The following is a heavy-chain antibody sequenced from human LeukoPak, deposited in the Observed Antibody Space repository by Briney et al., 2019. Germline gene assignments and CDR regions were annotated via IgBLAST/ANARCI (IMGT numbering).Heavy chain of an antibody. CDR3: ARAAPGPGYSGYDPLYYYYYYMDV. CDR2: IKRDGTDK. CDR1: GFTFNNYW. J-gene: IGHJ6*03. V-gene: IGHV3-7*01. Sequence: GGSLRLSCAASGFTFNNYWMSWVRQAPGKGLEWLANIKRDGTDKYYVGSVEGRFTISRDNSKNTLYLQMGSLRAEDMAVYYCARAAPGPGYSGYDPLYYYYYYMDVWGKGTTVTVSS. D-gene: IGHD5-12*01.